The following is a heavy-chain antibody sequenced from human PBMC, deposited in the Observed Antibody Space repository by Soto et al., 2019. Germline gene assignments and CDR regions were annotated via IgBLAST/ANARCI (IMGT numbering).Heavy chain of an antibody. D-gene: IGHD1-1*01. CDR3: ARHRRETGTYVQRMEY. Sequence: PSDTLSLTCTFSVFSIISIDYYLCFIRQSPWKGLEWIGAISYGWYTYHNPSLRSRVTISVDNSKSQFSLDLTSVTAADTAVYYCARHRRETGTYVQRMEYWGKGNLVNVSS. V-gene: IGHV4-39*01. CDR1: VFSIISIDYY. CDR2: ISYGWYT. J-gene: IGHJ4*02.